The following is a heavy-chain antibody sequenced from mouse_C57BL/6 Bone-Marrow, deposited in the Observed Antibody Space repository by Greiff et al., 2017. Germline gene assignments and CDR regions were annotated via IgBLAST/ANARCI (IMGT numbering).Heavy chain of an antibody. V-gene: IGHV1-80*01. CDR1: GYAFSSYW. CDR2: IYPGDGDT. D-gene: IGHD2-4*01. Sequence: VQRVESGAELVKPGASVKISCKASGYAFSSYWMNWVKQRPGKGLEWIGQIYPGDGDTNYNGKFKGKGTLTADKSSSTAYMQLSSLTSVDSAGYFFAREGGYDYEDRFAYWGQGTLVTVSA. CDR3: AREGGYDYEDRFAY. J-gene: IGHJ3*01.